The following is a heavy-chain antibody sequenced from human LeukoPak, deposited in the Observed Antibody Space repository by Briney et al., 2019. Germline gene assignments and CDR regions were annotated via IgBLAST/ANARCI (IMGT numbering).Heavy chain of an antibody. CDR3: AREATGGSGYTFDY. Sequence: ASVKVSCKASGGTFSSYAISWVRQAPGQGLEWMGRINPNSGGTNHAQKFQGRVTMTRDTSISTAYMDLSRLRSDDTAVYYCAREATGGSGYTFDYWGQGTLVTVSS. D-gene: IGHD3-22*01. J-gene: IGHJ4*02. CDR2: INPNSGGT. CDR1: GGTFSSYA. V-gene: IGHV1-2*06.